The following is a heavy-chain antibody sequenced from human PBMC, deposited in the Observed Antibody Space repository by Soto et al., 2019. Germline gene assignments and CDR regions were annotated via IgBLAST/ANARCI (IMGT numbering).Heavy chain of an antibody. CDR1: GGTFSSYA. CDR2: IIPIFGTA. D-gene: IGHD4-17*01. CDR3: ARDSGGTTVAFGMDV. J-gene: IGHJ6*02. Sequence: QVQLVQSGAEVKKPGSSVKVSCKASGGTFSSYAISWVRQAPGQGREWMGGIIPIFGTANYAQKFHGRVTITADESTSTAYMELSSRRSEDTAVYYCARDSGGTTVAFGMDVWGQGTTVTVSS. V-gene: IGHV1-69*01.